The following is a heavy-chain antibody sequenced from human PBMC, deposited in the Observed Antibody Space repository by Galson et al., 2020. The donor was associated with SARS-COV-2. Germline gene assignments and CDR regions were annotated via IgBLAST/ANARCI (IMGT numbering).Heavy chain of an antibody. CDR1: GGSFSGYY. D-gene: IGHD2-2*01. V-gene: IGHV4-34*01. CDR2: INHSGST. J-gene: IGHJ6*02. CDR3: ARGAYCSSTSCDYYYGMDV. Sequence: SETLSLTCAVYGGSFSGYYWSWIRQPPGKGLEWIGEINHSGSTNYNPSLKSRVTISVDTSKNQFSLKLSSVTAADTAVYYCARGAYCSSTSCDYYYGMDVWGQGTTVTVSS.